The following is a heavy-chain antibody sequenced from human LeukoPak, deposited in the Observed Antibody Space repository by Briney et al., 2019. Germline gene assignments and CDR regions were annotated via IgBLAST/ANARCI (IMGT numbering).Heavy chain of an antibody. CDR1: GFTFSSYS. J-gene: IGHJ3*01. Sequence: GGSLRLSCAASGFTFSSYSFNWVRQAPGKGLEWVSYISRSTSYADSVKARFSISRNNAKSSLNLQLRSMRAEGTAVSYCSRDTDYAFDVWGQGTMVTVSS. V-gene: IGHV3-48*01. CDR3: SRDTDYAFDV. CDR2: ISRST.